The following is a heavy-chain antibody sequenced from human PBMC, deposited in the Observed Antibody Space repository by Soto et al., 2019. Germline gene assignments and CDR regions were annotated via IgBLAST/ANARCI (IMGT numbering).Heavy chain of an antibody. D-gene: IGHD3-10*01. Sequence: QVQLVQSGAEVKKPGASVKVSCKASGYTFTSYDINWVRQATGQGLEWMGWMNANSGNTGYAQKFQGRVTMTRNTSISTAYMELSSLRSEDTAVYYCARGELLLWFGESPHGMDVWGQGTTVTVSS. J-gene: IGHJ6*02. V-gene: IGHV1-8*01. CDR1: GYTFTSYD. CDR3: ARGELLLWFGESPHGMDV. CDR2: MNANSGNT.